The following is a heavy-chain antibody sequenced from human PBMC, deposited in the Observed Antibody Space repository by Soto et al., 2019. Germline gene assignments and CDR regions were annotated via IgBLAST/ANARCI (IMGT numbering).Heavy chain of an antibody. CDR1: GFTFSSYW. Sequence: PGGSLRLSCAASGFTFSSYWMSWVRQAPGKGLEWVANIKQEGSEKYYVDSVKGRFTISRDNAKNSLYLQMNSLRAEDTAVYYCARDSYNWNVRDAFDIWGQGTMVTVS. J-gene: IGHJ3*02. V-gene: IGHV3-7*01. CDR3: ARDSYNWNVRDAFDI. CDR2: IKQEGSEK. D-gene: IGHD1-1*01.